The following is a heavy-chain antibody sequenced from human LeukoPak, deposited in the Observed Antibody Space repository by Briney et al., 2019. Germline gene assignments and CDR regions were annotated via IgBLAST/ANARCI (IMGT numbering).Heavy chain of an antibody. J-gene: IGHJ3*01. CDR3: ARDPNGDYIGAFEF. Sequence: GRSLRLSCAPSGFTFSSYAMHWVRQAPGKGLEWVAVISYDGSNKYYADSVKGRFTISRDNSKNTLYLQMSSLRAEDTAVYYCARDPNGDYIGAFEFWGQGIMVTVSS. CDR2: ISYDGSNK. CDR1: GFTFSSYA. V-gene: IGHV3-30-3*01. D-gene: IGHD4-17*01.